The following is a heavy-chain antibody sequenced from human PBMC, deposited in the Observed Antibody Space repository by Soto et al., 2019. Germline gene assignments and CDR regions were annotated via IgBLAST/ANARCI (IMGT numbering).Heavy chain of an antibody. CDR1: GYTFTGYY. V-gene: IGHV1-2*02. D-gene: IGHD2-21*02. J-gene: IGHJ6*02. Sequence: ASVKVSCKASGYTFTGYYIHWVRQAPGQGLEWMGWINPNSGGANYAQKFQGRVTMTRDTSISTVYMDLSRLRSEDTAVYYCARGPDFVVVTGPYYGMDVWGQGTTVTVSS. CDR3: ARGPDFVVVTGPYYGMDV. CDR2: INPNSGGA.